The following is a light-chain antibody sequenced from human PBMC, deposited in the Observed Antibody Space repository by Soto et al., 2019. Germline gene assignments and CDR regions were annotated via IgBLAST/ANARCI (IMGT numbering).Light chain of an antibody. CDR2: DAS. CDR1: QDISNY. CDR3: QQYDNLPYT. J-gene: IGKJ2*01. V-gene: IGKV1-33*01. Sequence: DIQMTQSPSSLSASVGDRVTITCQPSQDISNYLNWYQQKPGKAPKLLIYDASNLETGVPSRFSGSGSGTDFTFTISSLQPEDIATYYCQQYDNLPYTFGQGTKVDIK.